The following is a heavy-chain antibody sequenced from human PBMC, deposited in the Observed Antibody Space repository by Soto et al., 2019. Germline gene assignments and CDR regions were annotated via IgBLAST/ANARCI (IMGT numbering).Heavy chain of an antibody. CDR1: GDSVSSNSAA. D-gene: IGHD1-26*01. J-gene: IGHJ3*02. CDR2: TYYRSKWYN. V-gene: IGHV6-1*01. Sequence: SPTLSLPCAISGDSVSSNSAAWNWIRQSPSRGLEWLGRTYYRSKWYNDYAVSVKSRITINPDTSKNQFSLQLNSVTPEDTAVYYCAGVPHSGSKTKGDAFDIWGQGTMVTVSS. CDR3: AGVPHSGSKTKGDAFDI.